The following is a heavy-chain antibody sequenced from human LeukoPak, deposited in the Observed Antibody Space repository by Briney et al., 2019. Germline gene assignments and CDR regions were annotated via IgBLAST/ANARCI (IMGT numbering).Heavy chain of an antibody. Sequence: ASVKVSCKASGYIFIGNYMHWVRQAPGQGLEWMGWINPNSGGTNYAQKFQGRVTMTRDTSISTAYMELSRLRSDDTAVYYCARTTYYDNSEGFDYWGQGTLVTVSS. CDR3: ARTTYYDNSEGFDY. D-gene: IGHD3-22*01. CDR1: GYIFIGNY. V-gene: IGHV1-2*02. J-gene: IGHJ4*02. CDR2: INPNSGGT.